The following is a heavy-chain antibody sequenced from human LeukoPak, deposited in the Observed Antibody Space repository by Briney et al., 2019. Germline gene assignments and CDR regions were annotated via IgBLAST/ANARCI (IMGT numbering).Heavy chain of an antibody. D-gene: IGHD3-10*01. CDR2: ISSSGSTI. J-gene: IGHJ4*02. V-gene: IGHV3-48*03. CDR1: GFTFSSYE. CDR3: ARVPYYYGSGSYYNGPDY. Sequence: GGSLRLSCAASGFTFSSYEMNWVRQAPGKGLEWVSYISSSGSTIYYADSVKGRFTIPRDNAKNSLYLQMNSLRAEDTAVYYCARVPYYYGSGSYYNGPDYWGQGTLVTVSS.